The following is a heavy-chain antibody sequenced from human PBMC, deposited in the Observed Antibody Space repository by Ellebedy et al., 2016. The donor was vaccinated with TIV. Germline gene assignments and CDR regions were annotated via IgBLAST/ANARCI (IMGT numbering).Heavy chain of an antibody. CDR3: ARDIGGANSDY. D-gene: IGHD4/OR15-4a*01. CDR2: ISDSGST. CDR1: GGSISTYY. Sequence: MPSETLSLTCTVSGGSISTYYWSWIRQPPGKGLEWIAYISDSGSTNYNPSLKSRVTMSADTSKNQISLKLSSVTAADTAVYYCARDIGGANSDYWGQGTLVTVSS. V-gene: IGHV4-59*12. J-gene: IGHJ4*02.